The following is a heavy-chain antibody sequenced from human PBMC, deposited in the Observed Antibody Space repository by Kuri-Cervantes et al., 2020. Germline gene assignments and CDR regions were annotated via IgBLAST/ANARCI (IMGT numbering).Heavy chain of an antibody. CDR2: ISWNSGSI. V-gene: IGHV3-48*04. CDR3: ARDSSSWYYYYYYMDV. Sequence: GESLKISCAASGFTFSSYGMHWVRQAPGKGLEWVSGISWNSGSIGYADSVKGRFTISRDNAKNSLYLQMNSLRAEDTAVYYCARDSSSWYYYYYYMDVWGKGTTVTVSS. D-gene: IGHD6-13*01. J-gene: IGHJ6*03. CDR1: GFTFSSYG.